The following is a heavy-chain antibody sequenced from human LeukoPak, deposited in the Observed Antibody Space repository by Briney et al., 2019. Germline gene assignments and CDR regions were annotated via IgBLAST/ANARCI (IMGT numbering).Heavy chain of an antibody. D-gene: IGHD4-11*01. CDR1: GFTFSSYG. V-gene: IGHV3-30*18. CDR3: AKDDYGNYGYFDY. J-gene: IGHJ4*02. CDR2: ISYDGSNK. Sequence: GRSLRLSCAASGFTFSSYGMHWVRQAPGKGLEWVAVISYDGSNKYYADSVKGRFTISRDNSKNTLYLQMNSLRAEDTAVYYCAKDDYGNYGYFDYWGQGTLVTVSS.